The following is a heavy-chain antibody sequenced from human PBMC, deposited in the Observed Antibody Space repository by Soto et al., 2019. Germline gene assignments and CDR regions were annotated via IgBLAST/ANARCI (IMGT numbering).Heavy chain of an antibody. Sequence: ASVKVSCKASGYTFTSYYMHWARQAPGQGLEWLGIINPSGGSTSYAQKFQGIVTRSIDTCTSAGYMELSSLRSEDTAVYYCASPVSSGSSGYSGGFDIWGQGTMVTVSS. CDR1: GYTFTSYY. D-gene: IGHD3-22*01. CDR2: INPSGGST. CDR3: ASPVSSGSSGYSGGFDI. V-gene: IGHV1-46*01. J-gene: IGHJ3*02.